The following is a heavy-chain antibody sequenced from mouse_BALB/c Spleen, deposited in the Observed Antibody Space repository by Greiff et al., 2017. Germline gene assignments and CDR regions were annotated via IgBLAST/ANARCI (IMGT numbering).Heavy chain of an antibody. CDR3: ARGVGSYYRYEKYFDV. CDR1: GFTFSSYG. D-gene: IGHD2-14*01. CDR2: INSNGGST. Sequence: EVKLVESGGGLVQPGGSLKPSCAASGFTFSSYGMSWVRQTPDKRLELVATINSNGGSTYYPDSVKGRFTISRDNAKNTLYLQMSSLKSEDTAMYYCARGVGSYYRYEKYFDVWGAGTTVTVSS. V-gene: IGHV5-6-3*01. J-gene: IGHJ1*01.